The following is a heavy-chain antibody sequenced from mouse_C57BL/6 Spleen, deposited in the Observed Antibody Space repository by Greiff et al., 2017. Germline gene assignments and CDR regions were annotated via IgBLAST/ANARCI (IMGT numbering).Heavy chain of an antibody. CDR2: ISDGGSYT. V-gene: IGHV5-4*01. CDR3: ARDYYYGSSYVLYYAMDY. D-gene: IGHD1-1*01. CDR1: GFTFSSYA. J-gene: IGHJ4*01. Sequence: EVMLVESGGGLVKPGGSLKLSCAASGFTFSSYAMSWVRQTPEKRLEWVATISDGGSYTYYPDNVKGRFTISRDNAKNNLYLQMSHLQSEDTAMYYCARDYYYGSSYVLYYAMDYWGQGTSVTVSS.